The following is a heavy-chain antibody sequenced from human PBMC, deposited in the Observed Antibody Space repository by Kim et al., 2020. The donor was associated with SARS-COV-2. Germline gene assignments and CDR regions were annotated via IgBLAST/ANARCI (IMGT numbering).Heavy chain of an antibody. CDR1: GGSISSSSYY. CDR2: IYYSGST. J-gene: IGHJ4*02. Sequence: SETLSLTCTVSGGSISSSSYYWGWIRQPPGKGLEWIGSIYYSGSTYYNPSLKSRVTISVDTSKNQFSLKLSSVTAAHTAVYYCARYYIAARLTFDYWGQGTLVTVSS. V-gene: IGHV4-39*01. D-gene: IGHD6-6*01. CDR3: ARYYIAARLTFDY.